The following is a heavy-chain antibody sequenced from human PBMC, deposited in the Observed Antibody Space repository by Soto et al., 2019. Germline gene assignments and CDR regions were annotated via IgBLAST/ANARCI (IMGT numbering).Heavy chain of an antibody. CDR2: IYYSGST. J-gene: IGHJ5*01. V-gene: IGHV4-39*02. Sequence: SETLSLTCTVSGGSISSXNYYWGWIRQPAGEGLEWIGSIYYSGSTYYNPSLKSRVTISVDTSKNQFSLKLSSVTAADTAVYYCARDFHSWGQGTLVTVS. CDR3: ARDFHS. CDR1: GGSISSXNYY.